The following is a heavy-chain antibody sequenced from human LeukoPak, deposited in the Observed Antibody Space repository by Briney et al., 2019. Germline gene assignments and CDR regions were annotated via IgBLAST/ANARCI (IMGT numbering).Heavy chain of an antibody. CDR3: ARGDGSTKTPTHHDAFDV. Sequence: ASVKVSCKASGYTFTSYYMHWVRQAPGQGLEWMGWINPKSGGTNLAQKFQGRVTMTRDTSISTAYMELSRLRSDDTAVYYCARGDGSTKTPTHHDAFDVWGQGTMVTVSS. CDR2: INPKSGGT. CDR1: GYTFTSYY. D-gene: IGHD6-13*01. J-gene: IGHJ3*01. V-gene: IGHV1-2*02.